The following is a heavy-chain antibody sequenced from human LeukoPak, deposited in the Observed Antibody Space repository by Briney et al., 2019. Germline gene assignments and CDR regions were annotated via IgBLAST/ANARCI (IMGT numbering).Heavy chain of an antibody. CDR1: GFPFNSFL. CDR3: VRDLGHSRHYFEY. D-gene: IGHD7-27*01. J-gene: IGHJ4*02. Sequence: PGGSLRLSCAASGFPFNSFLLNWVRLTPGRELEWVACISQDGSETFYMDSVRGRFIISRDNTKNSLYLQKDSLRAEDTAVYFCVRDLGHSRHYFEYWGQGALVTVSS. V-gene: IGHV3-7*01. CDR2: ISQDGSET.